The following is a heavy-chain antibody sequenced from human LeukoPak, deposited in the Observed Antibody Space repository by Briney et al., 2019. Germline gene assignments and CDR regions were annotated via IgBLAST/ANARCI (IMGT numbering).Heavy chain of an antibody. CDR2: IFYSGST. J-gene: IGHJ4*02. Sequence: KPSETLSLTCTVSGGSISSTHYYWGWVRQPPGKGLEWIGSIFYSGSTNYNPSLKSRVTISVDTSKNQFSLKLSTVTAADTAVYYCARQKENNWNGFFDYWGQGTLVTVSS. CDR3: ARQKENNWNGFFDY. CDR1: GGSISSTHYY. V-gene: IGHV4-39*01. D-gene: IGHD1-1*01.